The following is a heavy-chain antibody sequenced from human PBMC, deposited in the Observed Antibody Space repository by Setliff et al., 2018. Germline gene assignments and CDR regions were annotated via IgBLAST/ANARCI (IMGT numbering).Heavy chain of an antibody. D-gene: IGHD3-22*01. Sequence: PSETLSLTCTVSGGSISSYYWSWIRQAAGKGLEWVGRISSNGRTNYNPSLEGRVSMSVDTSKNQFSLNLISVTAADTALYYCARAPRYFDATGSYFDSWGQGTLVTVSS. CDR3: ARAPRYFDATGSYFDS. CDR1: GGSISSYY. CDR2: ISSNGRT. J-gene: IGHJ4*02. V-gene: IGHV4-4*07.